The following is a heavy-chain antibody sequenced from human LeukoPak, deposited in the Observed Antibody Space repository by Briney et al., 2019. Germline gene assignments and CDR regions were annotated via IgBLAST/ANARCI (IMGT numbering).Heavy chain of an antibody. D-gene: IGHD3-9*01. CDR3: ARGNYDILTGYSVFDY. Sequence: PSETLSLTCTVSGGSISSYYWSWIRQPAGKGLEWIGRTYTSGSTNYNPSLKSRVTMSVDTSKNQFSLKLSSVTAADTAAYYCARGNYDILTGYSVFDYWGQGTLVTVSS. CDR2: TYTSGST. CDR1: GGSISSYY. V-gene: IGHV4-4*07. J-gene: IGHJ4*02.